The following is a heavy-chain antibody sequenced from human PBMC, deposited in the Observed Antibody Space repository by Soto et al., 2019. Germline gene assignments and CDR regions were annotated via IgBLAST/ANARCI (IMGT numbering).Heavy chain of an antibody. Sequence: SETLSLTCTVSGGSISSYYWSWIRQPPGKGLEWIGYIYYSGSTNYNPSLKSRVTISVDTSKNQFSLKLSSVTAADTAVYYCARGTAVIPYFDYWGQGTLVSSPQ. CDR3: ARGTAVIPYFDY. D-gene: IGHD6-19*01. CDR1: GGSISSYY. V-gene: IGHV4-59*01. CDR2: IYYSGST. J-gene: IGHJ4*02.